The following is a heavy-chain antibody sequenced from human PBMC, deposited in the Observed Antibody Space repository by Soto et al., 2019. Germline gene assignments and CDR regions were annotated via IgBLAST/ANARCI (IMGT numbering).Heavy chain of an antibody. Sequence: ASVKVSCKASGYTFTSYAMHWVRQAPGQRLELMGWINAGNGNTKYSQKFQGRVTITRDTSASTAYMELSSLRSEDTAVYYCARAHPYSSSWYWYYYYYYGMDVWGQGTTVTVYS. CDR2: INAGNGNT. D-gene: IGHD6-13*01. V-gene: IGHV1-3*01. J-gene: IGHJ6*02. CDR1: GYTFTSYA. CDR3: ARAHPYSSSWYWYYYYYYGMDV.